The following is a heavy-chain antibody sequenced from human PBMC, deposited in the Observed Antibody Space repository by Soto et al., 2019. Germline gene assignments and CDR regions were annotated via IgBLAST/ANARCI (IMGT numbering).Heavy chain of an antibody. D-gene: IGHD1-26*01. J-gene: IGHJ4*02. CDR1: GGSISSGGYY. Sequence: QVQLQESGPGLVKPSQTLSLTCTVSGGSISSGGYYWSWIRQHPGKGLEWIGYIYYSGSTYYNPSLKSRATISVDTSKNQFSLKLSSVTAADTAVYYCARAGGSGSHTSMNYFDYWGQGTLVTVSS. CDR3: ARAGGSGSHTSMNYFDY. CDR2: IYYSGST. V-gene: IGHV4-31*03.